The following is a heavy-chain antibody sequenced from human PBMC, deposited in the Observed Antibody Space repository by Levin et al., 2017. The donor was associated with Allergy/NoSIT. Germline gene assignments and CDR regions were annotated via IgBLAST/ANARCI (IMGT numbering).Heavy chain of an antibody. CDR2: ISYDGSNK. J-gene: IGHJ3*02. D-gene: IGHD3-16*01. CDR3: ARDNIMITFGGVGI. V-gene: IGHV3-30-3*01. Sequence: GESLKISCAASGFTFSSYAMHWVRQAPGKGLEWVAVISYDGSNKYYADSVKGRFTISRDNSKNTLYLQMNSLRAEDTAVYYCARDNIMITFGGVGIWGQGTMVTVSS. CDR1: GFTFSSYA.